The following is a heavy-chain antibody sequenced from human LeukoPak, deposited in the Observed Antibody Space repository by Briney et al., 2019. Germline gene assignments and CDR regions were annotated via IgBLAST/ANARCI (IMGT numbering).Heavy chain of an antibody. V-gene: IGHV4-39*01. CDR1: GGSISSRSYY. CDR3: ATGGYFDY. J-gene: IGHJ4*02. D-gene: IGHD3-10*01. Sequence: PSETLSLTCTVSGGSISSRSYYWGWIRQPPGKGLEWIGSIYYSGSTYYNPSLKSRVTISVDTSKNQFSLKLSSVTAADTAVYYCATGGYFDYWGQGTLVTVSS. CDR2: IYYSGST.